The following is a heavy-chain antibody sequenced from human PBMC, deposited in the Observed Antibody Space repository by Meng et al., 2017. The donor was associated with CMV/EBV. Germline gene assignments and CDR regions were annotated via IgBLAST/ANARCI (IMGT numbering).Heavy chain of an antibody. Sequence: LRLSCAGSGFTFSSYARSWVRQAPGKGLEWVSAISGSGGSTYYADSVKGRFTISRDNSKNTLYLQMNSLRAEDMAVYYCAKPMIVVVDWGQGTLVTVSS. CDR3: AKPMIVVVD. CDR2: ISGSGGST. J-gene: IGHJ4*02. D-gene: IGHD3-22*01. CDR1: GFTFSSYA. V-gene: IGHV3-23*01.